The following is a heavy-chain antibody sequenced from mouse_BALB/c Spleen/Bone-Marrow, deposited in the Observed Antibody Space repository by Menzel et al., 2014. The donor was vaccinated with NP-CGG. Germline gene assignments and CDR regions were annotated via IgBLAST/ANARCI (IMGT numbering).Heavy chain of an antibody. CDR1: GYTFTDYE. D-gene: IGHD2-1*01. CDR2: IDPETGGT. CDR3: TRSLYGNYVMDF. J-gene: IGHJ4*01. Sequence: VQLQQSGAELVRPGASVALSCKASGYTFTDYEMHWVKQTPAHGLEWIGAIDPETGGTAYNQKFKGKATLTADKSSSTAYMELRSLTSEDSAVYYCTRSLYGNYVMDFWGQGTSVTVSS. V-gene: IGHV1-15*01.